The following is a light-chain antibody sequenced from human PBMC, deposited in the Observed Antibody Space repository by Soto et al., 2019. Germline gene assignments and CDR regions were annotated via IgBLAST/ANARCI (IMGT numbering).Light chain of an antibody. CDR2: DAS. CDR3: LQSHSIPET. CDR1: QSISNY. Sequence: DIQMIQSPSSLSASVGERVTITCRASQSISNYLNWYQQKPGKAPKLLIYDASTLQSGVPSRFGGSGSGTDFTLTISSLQPEDFATYYCLQSHSIPETFGQGTKVEIK. V-gene: IGKV1-39*01. J-gene: IGKJ1*01.